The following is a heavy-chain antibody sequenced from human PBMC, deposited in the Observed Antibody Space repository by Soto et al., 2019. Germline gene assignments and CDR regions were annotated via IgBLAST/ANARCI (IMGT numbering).Heavy chain of an antibody. D-gene: IGHD3-16*01. V-gene: IGHV3-7*01. CDR1: GFTFSPYW. CDR3: ARGGRSYFEN. CDR2: INEDGSEK. Sequence: VQLVESGGGLVQPGGSLRLSCAGSGFTFSPYWMSWVRQAPGKGLEWVAKINEDGSEKYYVDSVKGRFTISRDNTKNSLYLQMNSLRAEDTAVYYCARGGRSYFENWGQGTQVTVAS. J-gene: IGHJ4*02.